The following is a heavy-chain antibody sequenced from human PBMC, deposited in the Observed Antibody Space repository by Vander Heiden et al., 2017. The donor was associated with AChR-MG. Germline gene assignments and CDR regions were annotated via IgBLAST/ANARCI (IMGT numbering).Heavy chain of an antibody. CDR2: ISGNGIST. V-gene: IGHV3-64*07. J-gene: IGHJ2*01. CDR1: GFTFSTYA. CDR3: ARGDSSTWYDYFNL. D-gene: IGHD6-13*01. Sequence: EVQLVESGGGLVQPGGSLRLSCVGSGFTFSTYAFHWVRQAPGKGLEYVSAISGNGISTYYADSVKGRFTVSRDNSKNTVYLQMDNLRPDDRAVYYCARGDSSTWYDYFNLWGRGTLVTVSS.